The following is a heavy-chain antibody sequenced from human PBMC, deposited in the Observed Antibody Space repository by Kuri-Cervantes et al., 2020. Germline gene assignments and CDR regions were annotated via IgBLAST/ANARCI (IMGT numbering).Heavy chain of an antibody. J-gene: IGHJ4*02. CDR3: ARDSGPHITMVRGTPFDY. Sequence: GESLKISCAASGFTFSSYSMNWVRQAPGKGLEWVAVISYDGSNKYYADSVKGRFTISRDNSKNTLYLQMNSLRAEDTAVYYCARDSGPHITMVRGTPFDYWGQGTLVTVSS. V-gene: IGHV3-30*03. D-gene: IGHD3-10*01. CDR2: ISYDGSNK. CDR1: GFTFSSYS.